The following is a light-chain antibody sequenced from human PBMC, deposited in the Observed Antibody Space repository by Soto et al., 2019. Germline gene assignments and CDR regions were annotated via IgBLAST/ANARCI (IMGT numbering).Light chain of an antibody. V-gene: IGLV1-47*01. Sequence: QLVLTQPPSASGTPGQRVTISCPGSYSDIGSNYVYWYQHLPGTAPKLLIYKNNQRPSGVPDRFSGSKSGTSASLAISGLRSEDEADYYCAAWDDSLSAWVFGGGTKLTVL. J-gene: IGLJ3*02. CDR3: AAWDDSLSAWV. CDR2: KNN. CDR1: YSDIGSNY.